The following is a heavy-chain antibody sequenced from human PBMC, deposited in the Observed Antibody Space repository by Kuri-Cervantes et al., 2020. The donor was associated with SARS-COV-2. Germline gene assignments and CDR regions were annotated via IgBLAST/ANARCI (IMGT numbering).Heavy chain of an antibody. D-gene: IGHD3-10*01. J-gene: IGHJ5*02. CDR3: ARDLIPLVRGVMGNWFDP. V-gene: IGHV1-46*01. CDR2: INPSGGST. CDR1: GYTFTSYY. Sequence: ASVKVSCKASGYTFTSYYMHWVRQAPGQGLEWMGIINPSGGSTSYAQKFQGRVTMTRDTSTSTVYMELSSLRSDDTAVYYCARDLIPLVRGVMGNWFDPWGQGTLVTVSS.